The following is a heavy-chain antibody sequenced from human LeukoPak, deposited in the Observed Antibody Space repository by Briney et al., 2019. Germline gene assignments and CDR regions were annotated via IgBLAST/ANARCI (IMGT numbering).Heavy chain of an antibody. J-gene: IGHJ6*03. D-gene: IGHD3-10*01. Sequence: GESLRISFKGSGFQFTSQWIGWVRPMPGKGLEGVGIIYPGDSGTRYSPSFQGQVIISVDKSISTAYLQWSSLKASDTAMYYCARHRGSYYYYYYMDVWGKGTSVTVSS. CDR1: GFQFTSQW. CDR2: IYPGDSGT. CDR3: ARHRGSYYYYYYMDV. V-gene: IGHV5-51*01.